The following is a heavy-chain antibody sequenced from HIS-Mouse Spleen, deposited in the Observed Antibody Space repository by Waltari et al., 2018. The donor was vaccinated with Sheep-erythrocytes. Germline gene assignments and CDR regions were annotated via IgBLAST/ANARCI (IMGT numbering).Heavy chain of an antibody. CDR2: ITPILGSE. D-gene: IGHD1-26*01. V-gene: IGHV1-69*04. CDR3: AQTGATTPHFDY. CDR1: GGTFSSYA. J-gene: IGHJ4*02. Sequence: QVQLVQPGAEVKKPGSSVKVSCKASGGTFSSYAISWVRQAPGQGLEWMGRITPILGSENSAQKFEGRVTITENKSPSTAYMELSGLRSEDTAVYYCAQTGATTPHFDYWGQGTLVTVSS.